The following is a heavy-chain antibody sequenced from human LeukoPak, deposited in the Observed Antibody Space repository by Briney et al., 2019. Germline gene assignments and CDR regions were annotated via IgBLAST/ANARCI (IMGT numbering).Heavy chain of an antibody. CDR1: GVTFGDYG. CDR2: IRFDGSNK. Sequence: GGSLRLSCAASGVTFGDYGMHWVRQAPGKGLEWVAFIRFDGSNKYYTDSVKGRFTIARDNSKNTVDLQMNSLRAEDTALYYCAKDIRADYVWGSYRFDYWGQGTLVTVSS. V-gene: IGHV3-30*02. J-gene: IGHJ4*02. D-gene: IGHD3-16*02. CDR3: AKDIRADYVWGSYRFDY.